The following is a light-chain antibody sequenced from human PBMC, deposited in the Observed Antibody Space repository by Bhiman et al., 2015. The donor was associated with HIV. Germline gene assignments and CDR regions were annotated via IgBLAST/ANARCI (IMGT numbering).Light chain of an antibody. V-gene: IGLV2-14*03. J-gene: IGLJ1*01. CDR3: HSYDTSLSGYV. CDR1: SSDIGGSDS. CDR2: DNT. Sequence: QSALTQPASVSGSPGQSITISCSGTSSDIGGSDSVSWYQHHPGKAPKLIIYDNTQRPSGVPDRFSASKSGTSASLAITGLQAEDEADYYCHSYDTSLSGYVFGTGTKVTTL.